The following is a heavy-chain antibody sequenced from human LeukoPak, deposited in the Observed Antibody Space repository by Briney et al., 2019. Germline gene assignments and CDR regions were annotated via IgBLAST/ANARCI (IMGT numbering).Heavy chain of an antibody. CDR2: IGTAGDP. J-gene: IGHJ3*02. V-gene: IGHV3-13*05. CDR1: GFTSSSYD. D-gene: IGHD6-13*01. CDR3: ARGEDSSSWYAFDI. Sequence: SGGSLRLSCAASGFTSSSYDMHWVRQATGQGLEWVSAIGTAGDPYYPGSVKGRFTISRENAKNSLYLQMNSLRAGDTAVYYCARGEDSSSWYAFDIWGQGTMVTASS.